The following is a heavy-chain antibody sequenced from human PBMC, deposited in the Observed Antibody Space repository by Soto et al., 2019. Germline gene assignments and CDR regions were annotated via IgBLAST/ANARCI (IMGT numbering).Heavy chain of an antibody. V-gene: IGHV1-18*01. J-gene: IGHJ4*02. CDR3: ARHYCSSTSCYNPDY. D-gene: IGHD2-2*02. CDR1: GYTFTSYG. CDR2: ISAYNDNT. Sequence: QVQLVQSGAEVKKPGASVKVSCKASGYTFTSYGISWVRQAPGQGLEWMGWISAYNDNTNYAQKLQGRVAMTADTSQSTAYMELRSLTSDDTAVYYCARHYCSSTSCYNPDYWGQGTLVTVSS.